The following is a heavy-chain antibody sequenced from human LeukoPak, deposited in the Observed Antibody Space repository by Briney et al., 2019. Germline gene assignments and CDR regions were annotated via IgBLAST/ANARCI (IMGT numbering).Heavy chain of an antibody. CDR2: ITSGFTP. D-gene: IGHD2-15*01. J-gene: IGHJ4*02. CDR1: GLTFSDYA. CDR3: AKDYSDSRVSDVLLEY. Sequence: PGGSLRLSCAASGLTFSDYAMSWFRQAPGKGLEWVSGITSGFTPHYADSVKGRFTISRDNSKNTFHLQLNSLRAEDAAVYYCAKDYSDSRVSDVLLEYWGQGTLVTVSS. V-gene: IGHV3-23*01.